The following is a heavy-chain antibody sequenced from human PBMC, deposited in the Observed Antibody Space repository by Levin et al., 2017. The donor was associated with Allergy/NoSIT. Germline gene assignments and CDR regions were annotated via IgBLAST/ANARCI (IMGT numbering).Heavy chain of an antibody. CDR1: GFTFSSYA. Sequence: GESLKISCAASGFTFSSYAMHWVRQAPGKGLEWVAVISYDGSNKYYADSVKGRFTISRDNSKNTLYLQMNSLRAEDTAVYYCARDRLRQQLVSYYGMDVWGQGTTVTVSS. V-gene: IGHV3-30-3*01. J-gene: IGHJ6*02. D-gene: IGHD6-13*01. CDR3: ARDRLRQQLVSYYGMDV. CDR2: ISYDGSNK.